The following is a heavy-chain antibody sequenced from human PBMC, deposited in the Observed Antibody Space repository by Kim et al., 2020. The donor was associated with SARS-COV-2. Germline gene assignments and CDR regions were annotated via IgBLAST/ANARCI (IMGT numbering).Heavy chain of an antibody. J-gene: IGHJ6*02. V-gene: IGHV3-21*01. CDR2: ISSSSSYI. D-gene: IGHD3-10*01. Sequence: GGSLRLSCAASGFTFSSYSMNWVRQAPGKGLEWVSSISSSSSYIYYADSVKGRFTISRDNAKNSLYLQMNSLRAEDTAVYYCARDARGGYYYYGMDVWGQGTTVTVSS. CDR1: GFTFSSYS. CDR3: ARDARGGYYYYGMDV.